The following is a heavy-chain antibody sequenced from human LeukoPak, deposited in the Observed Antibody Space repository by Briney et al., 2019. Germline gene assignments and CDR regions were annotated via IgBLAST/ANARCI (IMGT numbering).Heavy chain of an antibody. D-gene: IGHD2-2*01. J-gene: IGHJ4*02. CDR2: VHNSGDT. CDR1: GGSISDYY. Sequence: SDTLSLTCTISGGSISDYYWGWIRQPPGKGLEWIGYVHNSGDTNYNPSLKSRVTISLDASKNQFSLTLSSVTAAGTAVYYCARVARCTGCFDIDYWGQGTLVTVSS. V-gene: IGHV4-59*08. CDR3: ARVARCTGCFDIDY.